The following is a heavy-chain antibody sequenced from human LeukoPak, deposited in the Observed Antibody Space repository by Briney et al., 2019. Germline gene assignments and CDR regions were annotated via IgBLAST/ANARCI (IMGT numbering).Heavy chain of an antibody. CDR3: ARDSGGGTGWYFDL. V-gene: IGHV3-7*01. CDR1: GFTFSSYW. Sequence: HPGGSLRLSCAASGFTFSSYWMSWVRQAPGKGLEWVANIKQDGSEKYYVDSVKGRFTISRDNAKNSLYLQMNSLRAEDTAVYYCARDSGGGTGWYFDLWGRGTLVTASS. D-gene: IGHD3-10*01. CDR2: IKQDGSEK. J-gene: IGHJ2*01.